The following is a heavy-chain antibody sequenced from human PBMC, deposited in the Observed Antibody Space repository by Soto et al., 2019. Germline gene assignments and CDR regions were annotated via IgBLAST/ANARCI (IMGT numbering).Heavy chain of an antibody. D-gene: IGHD4-17*01. CDR2: IYYSGST. Sequence: TSETLSLTCTVSGGSISSGGYYWSWIRQHPGKGLEWIGYIYYSGSTYYNPSLKSRVTISVDTSKNQFSLKLSSVTAADTAVYYCARTRKYGDYGKVEFDYWGQGTLVTVSS. CDR3: ARTRKYGDYGKVEFDY. CDR1: GGSISSGGYY. V-gene: IGHV4-31*03. J-gene: IGHJ4*02.